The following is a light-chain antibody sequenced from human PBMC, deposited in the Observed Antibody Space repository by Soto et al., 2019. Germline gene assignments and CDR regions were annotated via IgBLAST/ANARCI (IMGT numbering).Light chain of an antibody. CDR2: EVS. J-gene: IGLJ1*01. CDR1: SSDVGGYNY. Sequence: QSVLTQPASVSGSPGQSITISCTGTSSDVGGYNYVSWYQQDPGKVTKLIISEVSNRPLGVSDRFSGSKSGNTASLTISGLQAGDEGEYYCSSYTGRSTYVFGTGTKLTVL. V-gene: IGLV2-14*01. CDR3: SSYTGRSTYV.